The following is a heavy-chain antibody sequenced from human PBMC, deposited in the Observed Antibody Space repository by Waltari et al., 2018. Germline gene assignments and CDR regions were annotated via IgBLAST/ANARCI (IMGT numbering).Heavy chain of an antibody. CDR2: VYYTGTT. J-gene: IGHJ6*03. V-gene: IGHV4-59*01. CDR3: ARADSSTAYFYYYMDV. CDR1: GGSISTYY. Sequence: QVELQESGPGLVKASATLSLTCTVSGGSISTYYWSWIRQPPGKGLEYIGYVYYTGTTNYNPSLKNRVTISLDTSKNQFSLKVNSVTAADTAVYYCARADSSTAYFYYYMDVWGTGTTVTVSS. D-gene: IGHD6-13*01.